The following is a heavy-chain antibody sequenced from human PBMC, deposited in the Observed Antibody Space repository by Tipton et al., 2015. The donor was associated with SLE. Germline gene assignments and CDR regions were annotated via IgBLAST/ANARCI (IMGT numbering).Heavy chain of an antibody. V-gene: IGHV3-23*01. Sequence: SLRLYCAASRFTFSTYGMRWVREPPEKGLEWVSSISGSDGSTYYADSVKGRFTISRDNSKNTLYLQMNSLRAEDTAVYYCARRNSESGAFDMWGQGTLVTVSS. J-gene: IGHJ3*02. CDR3: ARRNSESGAFDM. CDR2: ISGSDGST. D-gene: IGHD3-10*01. CDR1: RFTFSTYG.